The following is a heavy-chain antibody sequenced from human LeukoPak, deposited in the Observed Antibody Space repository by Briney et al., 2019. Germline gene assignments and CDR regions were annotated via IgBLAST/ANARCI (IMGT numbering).Heavy chain of an antibody. D-gene: IGHD5-12*01. Sequence: SETLSLTCTVSGGSISGSSYYWGWIRQPPGKGLEWIGSIYYSGSTYYNPSLKSRVTISVDTSKNQFSLKLSSATAADTAVYYCASSEATTTPPPYGMDVWGQGTTVTVSS. CDR2: IYYSGST. V-gene: IGHV4-39*07. J-gene: IGHJ6*02. CDR3: ASSEATTTPPPYGMDV. CDR1: GGSISGSSYY.